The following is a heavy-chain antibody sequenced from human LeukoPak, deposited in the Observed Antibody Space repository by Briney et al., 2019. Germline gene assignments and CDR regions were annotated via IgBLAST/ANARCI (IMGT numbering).Heavy chain of an antibody. CDR1: GFTFDDYA. J-gene: IGHJ4*02. CDR2: ISWNSGSI. CDR3: AKDRVEGSSWYYFDY. D-gene: IGHD6-13*01. Sequence: GRSLRLSCAASGFTFDDYAMHWVRQAPGKGLEWVSGISWNSGSIGYADSVKGRFTISRDNAKNSLYLQMNSLRAEDTALYYCAKDRVEGSSWYYFDYWGQGTLVTVSS. V-gene: IGHV3-9*01.